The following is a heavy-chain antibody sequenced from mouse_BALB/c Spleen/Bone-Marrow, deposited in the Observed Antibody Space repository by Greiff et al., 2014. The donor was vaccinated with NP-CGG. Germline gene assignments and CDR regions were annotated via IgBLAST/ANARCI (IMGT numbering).Heavy chain of an antibody. J-gene: IGHJ4*01. CDR1: GLTFSSFG. Sequence: VQLQQSGGGLVQPGRSRKLSCAASGLTFSSFGMHWVRQAPEKGLEWVAYISSGSTAIFYADTVKGRFTISRDNSKNTLFLQMTSLTSEDTAMYYCTRDDDGYYFAMDYWGQGASVTVSS. V-gene: IGHV5-17*02. D-gene: IGHD2-3*01. CDR2: ISSGSTAI. CDR3: TRDDDGYYFAMDY.